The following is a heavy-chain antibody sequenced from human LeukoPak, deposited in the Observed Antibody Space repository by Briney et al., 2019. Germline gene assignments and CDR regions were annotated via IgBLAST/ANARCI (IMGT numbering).Heavy chain of an antibody. V-gene: IGHV4-30-2*01. D-gene: IGHD4-23*01. CDR1: GGSISSGGYS. J-gene: IGHJ6*02. CDR3: ASFSSRWSAYGMDV. CDR2: IYHSGST. Sequence: PSQTLSLTCAVSGGSISSGGYSWSWIRQPPGKGLEWIGYIYHSGSTYYNPSLKGRVTISVDRSKNQFSLKLSSVTAADTAVYYCASFSSRWSAYGMDVWGQGTTVTVSS.